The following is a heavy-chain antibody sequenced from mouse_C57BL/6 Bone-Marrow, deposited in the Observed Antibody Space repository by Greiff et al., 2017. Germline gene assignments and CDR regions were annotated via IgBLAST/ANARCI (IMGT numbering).Heavy chain of an antibody. V-gene: IGHV1-62-2*01. CDR1: GYTFTEYT. J-gene: IGHJ2*01. D-gene: IGHD1-1*01. Sequence: VQLQQSGAELVKPGASVKLSCKASGYTFTEYTIYWVKQRSGQGLEWIGWFYPGSGSIKYNEKFKDKATLTADKSSSTVYMELSRLTSEDSAVYFCARHEGDDYGSSYVNFDYWGQGTTLTVSS. CDR3: ARHEGDDYGSSYVNFDY. CDR2: FYPGSGSI.